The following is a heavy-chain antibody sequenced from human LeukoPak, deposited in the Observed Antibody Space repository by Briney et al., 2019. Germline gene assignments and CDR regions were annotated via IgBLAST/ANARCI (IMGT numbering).Heavy chain of an antibody. CDR1: GGSFSGYY. D-gene: IGHD3-3*01. V-gene: IGHV4-34*01. Sequence: SETLSLTCAVYGGSFSGYYWSWIRQPPGKGLEWIGEINHSGSTNYNPSLESRVTISVDTSKNQFSLKLSSVTAADTAVYYCARGLYVLRFLEWLSSYMDVWGKGTTVTVSS. J-gene: IGHJ6*03. CDR3: ARGLYVLRFLEWLSSYMDV. CDR2: INHSGST.